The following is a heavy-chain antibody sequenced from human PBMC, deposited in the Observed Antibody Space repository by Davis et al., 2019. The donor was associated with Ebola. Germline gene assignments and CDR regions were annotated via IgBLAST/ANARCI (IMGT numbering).Heavy chain of an antibody. CDR3: ARELGFNYYYYMDV. V-gene: IGHV3-21*01. CDR1: GFTFNSYS. Sequence: PGGSLRLSCAASGFTFNSYSMNWVRQAPGKGLEWVSSISSYSSYIYYADSVKGRFTISRDNAKNSLYLQMNSLRAEDTAVYYCARELGFNYYYYMDVWGKGTTVTVSS. CDR2: ISSYSSYI. J-gene: IGHJ6*03. D-gene: IGHD7-27*01.